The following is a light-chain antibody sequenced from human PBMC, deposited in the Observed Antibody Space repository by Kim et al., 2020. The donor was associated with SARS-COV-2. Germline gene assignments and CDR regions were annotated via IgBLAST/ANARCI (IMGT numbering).Light chain of an antibody. J-gene: IGLJ2*01. CDR3: KAGDGSPGV. Sequence: SYELTQPPSVSVSPGQTASITCSGDKLGDKYACWYQQKPGQSPVLVIYQDSKRPSGIPERFSGSNSGNTATLTISGTQAMDEADYYCKAGDGSPGVFGGG. CDR1: KLGDKY. V-gene: IGLV3-1*01. CDR2: QDS.